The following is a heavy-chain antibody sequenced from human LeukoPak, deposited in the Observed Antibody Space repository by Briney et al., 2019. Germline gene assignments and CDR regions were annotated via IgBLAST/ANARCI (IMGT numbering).Heavy chain of an antibody. CDR1: GFTFSSYA. V-gene: IGHV3-66*02. Sequence: GGSLRLSCAASGFTFSSYAMSWVRQAPGKGLEWVSVIYSGGSTYYADSVKGRFTISRDNSKNTLYLQMNSLRAEDTAVYYCAREGKEAVAGLGMDVWGQGTTVTVSS. CDR2: IYSGGST. D-gene: IGHD6-19*01. CDR3: AREGKEAVAGLGMDV. J-gene: IGHJ6*02.